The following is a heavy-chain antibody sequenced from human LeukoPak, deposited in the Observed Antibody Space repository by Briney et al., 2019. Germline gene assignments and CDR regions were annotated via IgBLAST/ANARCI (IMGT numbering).Heavy chain of an antibody. CDR1: GGSFSGYY. J-gene: IGHJ5*02. Sequence: SETLSLTCALYGGSFSGYYWSWIRQPPGKGLEWIGEINHSGSTNYNPSLKSRVTISVDTSKNQFSLKLSSVTAADTAVYYCARWGYYDSSGYSWGQGTLVTVSS. V-gene: IGHV4-34*01. CDR3: ARWGYYDSSGYS. CDR2: INHSGST. D-gene: IGHD3-22*01.